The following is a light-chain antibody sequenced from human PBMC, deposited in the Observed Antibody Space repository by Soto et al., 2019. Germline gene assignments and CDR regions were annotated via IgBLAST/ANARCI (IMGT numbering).Light chain of an antibody. J-gene: IGLJ3*02. CDR1: SSNIGTNT. V-gene: IGLV1-44*01. CDR2: STN. CDR3: AAWDGSLNVVL. Sequence: QSVLTQPPSASGTPGQRVTFSCSGSSSNIGTNTVNWYQQFPRSAPKLLMYSTNQRPSGVPDRFSGSKSGTSASLAISGLQSEDEADYYCAAWDGSLNVVLFGGGTKLTVL.